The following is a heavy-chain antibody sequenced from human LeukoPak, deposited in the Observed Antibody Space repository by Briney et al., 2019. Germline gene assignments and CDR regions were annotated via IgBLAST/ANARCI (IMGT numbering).Heavy chain of an antibody. CDR3: ADYGSGSYCFDY. CDR1: GFTFSSYD. CDR2: ITSSGGNA. V-gene: IGHV3-23*01. Sequence: GGSLRLSCAASGFTFSSYDMTWVRQAPGKGLEWVSAITSSGGNAYYADSVKGRFTISRDNSKNTLYLQMNSLRAEDTAVYYCADYGSGSYCFDYWGQGTLVTVSS. D-gene: IGHD3-10*01. J-gene: IGHJ4*02.